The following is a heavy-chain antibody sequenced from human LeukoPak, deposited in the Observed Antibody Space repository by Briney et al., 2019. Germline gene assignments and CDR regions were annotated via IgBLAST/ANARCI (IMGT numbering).Heavy chain of an antibody. Sequence: ASVNVSCKSSGYSFTSSGISWVRQAPGQGLEWMGWISPYKGNTNYVQKLQGRVTMTTDTSTSTAYMELRSLRSDDTAVYYCARGPGGRRGYYPLEDSYYYYYMDVWGKGTTVTVSS. J-gene: IGHJ6*03. V-gene: IGHV1-18*01. CDR1: GYSFTSSG. D-gene: IGHD3-22*01. CDR3: ARGPGGRRGYYPLEDSYYYYYMDV. CDR2: ISPYKGNT.